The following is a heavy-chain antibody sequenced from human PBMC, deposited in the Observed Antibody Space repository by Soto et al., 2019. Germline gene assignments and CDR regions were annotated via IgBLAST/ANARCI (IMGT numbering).Heavy chain of an antibody. CDR1: GGSVSSGDFY. CDR3: ARERLEVYNWFDP. D-gene: IGHD3-16*01. CDR2: IYTSGST. V-gene: IGHV4-61*02. J-gene: IGHJ5*02. Sequence: SETLSLTCTVSGGSVSSGDFYWSWIRQPAGKGLEWIGLIYTSGSTNYNPSLKSRVTMSVDTSKNQFSLKLSSVTAADTAVYYCARERLEVYNWFDPWGQGTLVTVSS.